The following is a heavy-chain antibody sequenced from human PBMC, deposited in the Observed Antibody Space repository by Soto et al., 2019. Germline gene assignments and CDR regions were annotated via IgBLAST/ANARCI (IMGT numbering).Heavy chain of an antibody. V-gene: IGHV1-46*01. CDR1: GDTFTDYY. CDR2: VNPSGGHT. J-gene: IGHJ4*02. Sequence: QVQLVQSGAEVKKPGASVKVSCKASGDTFTDYYIHWVRQAPGQGLEWMGTVNPSGGHTTYAQHSVGRMTRTRATSTGTIYMELTSLTSEDTAIYYCARGGHVVVVTAALDYWGQGTLVTVSS. D-gene: IGHD2-21*02. CDR3: ARGGHVVVVTAALDY.